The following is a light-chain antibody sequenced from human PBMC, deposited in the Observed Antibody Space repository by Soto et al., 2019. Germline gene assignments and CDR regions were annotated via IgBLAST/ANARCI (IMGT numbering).Light chain of an antibody. CDR2: DAS. CDR3: QQYIKWPIT. Sequence: EIVMTQSPGTLSVSPGERATLSCRASQSVSSNLAWYQQKPGQAPRLLISDASTRATGIPARFSGSGSGTEFTLTVSSLQSEDFAVYYCQQYIKWPITFGQVARLEI. J-gene: IGKJ5*01. CDR1: QSVSSN. V-gene: IGKV3-15*01.